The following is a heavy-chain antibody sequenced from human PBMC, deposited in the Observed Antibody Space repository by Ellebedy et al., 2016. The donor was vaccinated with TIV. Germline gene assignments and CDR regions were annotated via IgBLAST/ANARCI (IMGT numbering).Heavy chain of an antibody. CDR2: IYYSWST. D-gene: IGHD6-19*01. V-gene: IGHV4-59*01. J-gene: IGHJ5*02. CDR3: ARGGTVAGTEWFDP. CDR1: GGSISSYY. Sequence: GSLRLSXTVSGGSISSYYWSWIRQPPGKGLEWIGYIYYSWSTNYNPSLKSRVTISVDTSKNQFSLKLSSVTAADTAVYYCARGGTVAGTEWFDPWGQGTLVTVSS.